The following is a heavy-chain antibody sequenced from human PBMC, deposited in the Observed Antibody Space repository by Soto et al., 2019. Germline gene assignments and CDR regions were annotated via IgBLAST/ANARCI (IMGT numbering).Heavy chain of an antibody. CDR3: AGSGPIPAYDSSGYRKYGFSV. CDR1: GLTLSDYY. CDR2: TSSNTKMI. J-gene: IGHJ1*01. V-gene: IGHV3-11*01. Sequence: GGSLRLSCVASGLTLSDYYMTWIRQAPGRGLEWVAYTSSNTKMIFYPDSVKGRFTISRDNAKNALFLEMSGLRVEDTATYYCAGSGPIPAYDSSGYRKYGFSVWGQGTQVTVSS. D-gene: IGHD3-22*01.